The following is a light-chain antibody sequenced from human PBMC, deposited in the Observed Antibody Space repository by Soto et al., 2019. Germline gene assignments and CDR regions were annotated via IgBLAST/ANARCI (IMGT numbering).Light chain of an antibody. V-gene: IGKV3-15*01. Sequence: EIVLTQSPGTLSLSPGERVTLSCRASQGVSSNLAWYQQRPGQAPRLLIYSASTRATGFPARFSGRGSGTEFTLTISGLQSEDFAVYYCQQYNDWPRTFGQGTKVDIK. J-gene: IGKJ1*01. CDR1: QGVSSN. CDR3: QQYNDWPRT. CDR2: SAS.